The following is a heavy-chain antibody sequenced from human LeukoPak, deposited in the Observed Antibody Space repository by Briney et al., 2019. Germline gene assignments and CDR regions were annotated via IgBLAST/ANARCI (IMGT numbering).Heavy chain of an antibody. CDR3: ARDIDPDYPEACSSTSCYNV. D-gene: IGHD2-2*02. Sequence: GASVKISCKASGGTFSSYAISWVRQAPGQGLEWMGGIIPIFGTANYAQKFQGRVTITADESTSTAYMELSSLRSEDTAVYYCARDIDPDYPEACSSTSCYNVWGQGTLVTVSS. CDR1: GGTFSSYA. CDR2: IIPIFGTA. J-gene: IGHJ4*02. V-gene: IGHV1-69*13.